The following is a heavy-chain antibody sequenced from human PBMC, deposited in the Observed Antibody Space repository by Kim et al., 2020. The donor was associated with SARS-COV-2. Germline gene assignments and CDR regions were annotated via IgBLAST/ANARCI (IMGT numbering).Heavy chain of an antibody. D-gene: IGHD5-18*01. V-gene: IGHV4-34*01. CDR2: INHSGST. CDR3: ARGRYSYGSYYFDY. Sequence: SETLSLTCAVYGGSFSGYYWSWIRQPPGKGLEWIGEINHSGSTNYNPSLKSRVTISVDTSKNQFSLKLSSVTAADTAVYYCARGRYSYGSYYFDYWGQGTLVTVSS. J-gene: IGHJ4*02. CDR1: GGSFSGYY.